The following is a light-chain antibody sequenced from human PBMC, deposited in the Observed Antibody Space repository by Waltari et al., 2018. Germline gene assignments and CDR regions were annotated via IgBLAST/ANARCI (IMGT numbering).Light chain of an antibody. CDR1: SSNIGAGYD. J-gene: IGLJ2*01. V-gene: IGLV1-40*01. CDR2: GNI. Sequence: QSVLTQPPSVSGAPGQRVTISCPGSSSNIGAGYDVHWCQQLPGTAPKLLIYGNINRPSGVPDRFSGSKAGTSASLAITGLQAEDEADYYCQSYDSSLSGSWVFGGGTKLTVL. CDR3: QSYDSSLSGSWV.